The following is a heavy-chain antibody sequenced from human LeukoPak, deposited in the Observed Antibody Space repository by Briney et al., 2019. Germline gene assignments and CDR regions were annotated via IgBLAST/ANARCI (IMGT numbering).Heavy chain of an antibody. J-gene: IGHJ4*02. CDR2: IYYSGST. D-gene: IGHD3-10*01. CDR3: ARQTLLWFGELTFDY. CDR1: GGSISSYY. V-gene: IGHV4-59*01. Sequence: SETLSLTCTVSGGSISSYYWSWIRRPPGKGLEWIGYIYYSGSTNYNPSLKSRVTISVDTSKNQFSLKLSSVTAADTAVYYCARQTLLWFGELTFDYWGQGTLVTVSS.